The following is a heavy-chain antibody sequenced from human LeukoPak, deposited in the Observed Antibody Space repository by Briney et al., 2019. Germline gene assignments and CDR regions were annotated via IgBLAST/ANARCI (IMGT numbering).Heavy chain of an antibody. CDR1: GFTFSTYG. V-gene: IGHV3-30*03. J-gene: IGHJ3*02. CDR3: ARDQFGELVVCTFHI. CDR2: ISHDGSNK. Sequence: PGRSLRLSCAASGFTFSTYGMHWVRQAPGKGLEWVAVISHDGSNKYYADSVKGRFTISRDNSKNTLYLQMNSLRAEDTAVYYCARDQFGELVVCTFHIWGQGTMVTVSS. D-gene: IGHD3-10*01.